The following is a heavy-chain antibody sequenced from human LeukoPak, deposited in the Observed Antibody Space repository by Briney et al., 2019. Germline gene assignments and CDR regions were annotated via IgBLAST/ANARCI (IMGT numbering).Heavy chain of an antibody. CDR3: AKGGVMGSYYFDY. Sequence: GGSLRLSCAASGFSFSIHDMTWVRQAPGKGLEWVSTISNSDNSTYYADSVKGRFTISRDDSKNTLYLQLNSLRAEDTAVYYCAKGGVMGSYYFDYWGQGTLVTVSS. CDR1: GFSFSIHD. V-gene: IGHV3-23*01. CDR2: ISNSDNST. J-gene: IGHJ4*02. D-gene: IGHD2-21*01.